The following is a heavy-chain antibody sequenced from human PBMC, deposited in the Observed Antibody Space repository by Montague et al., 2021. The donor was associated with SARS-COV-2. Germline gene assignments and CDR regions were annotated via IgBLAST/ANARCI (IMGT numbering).Heavy chain of an antibody. CDR1: GGSFSGYY. V-gene: IGHV4-34*01. CDR2: INHSGST. CDR3: ARDPGGAYGMDV. D-gene: IGHD3-10*01. J-gene: IGHJ6*02. Sequence: SETLSLTCAVYGGSFSGYYWSWIRQPPGKGLEWIGEINHSGSTNYNPSLKSRVTISVDTSKNQFSLKLSSVTAAGTAVYYCARDPGGAYGMDVWGQGTTVTVSS.